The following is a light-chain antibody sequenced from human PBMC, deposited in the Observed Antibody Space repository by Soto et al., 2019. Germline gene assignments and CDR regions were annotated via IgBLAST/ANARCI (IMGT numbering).Light chain of an antibody. CDR3: QQYNNWPRA. V-gene: IGKV3-15*01. J-gene: IGKJ1*01. CDR2: RAS. CDR1: QSVSSN. Sequence: EIGMTQSPDTLSVSPGERATLSCRASQSVSSNLAWYQQKPGQAPRLLIYRASTRATGVPARFSGSGSGTEFTLTISSLQSEDFAVYYCQQYNNWPRAFGQGTKVDIK.